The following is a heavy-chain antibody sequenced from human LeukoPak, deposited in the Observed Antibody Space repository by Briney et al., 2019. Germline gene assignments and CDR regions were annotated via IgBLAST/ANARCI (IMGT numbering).Heavy chain of an antibody. D-gene: IGHD4-17*01. CDR3: VKVYPTLTTSSVLGN. CDR1: GFIFSNYA. V-gene: IGHV3-30*18. Sequence: SGGSLRLSCAASGFIFSNYAIHWVRQAPGKGLEWVAAISYDGNNQHYGDPVKGRFTISRDNSKNTVFLQIDTLRTEDSAVYYCVKVYPTLTTSSVLGNWGQGTLVTVSS. CDR2: ISYDGNNQ. J-gene: IGHJ4*02.